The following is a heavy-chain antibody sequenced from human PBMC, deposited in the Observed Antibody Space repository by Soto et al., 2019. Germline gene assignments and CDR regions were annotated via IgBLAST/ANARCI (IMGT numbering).Heavy chain of an antibody. CDR2: ISSSSSYI. CDR3: ARIATYYYDSSGYSS. J-gene: IGHJ5*02. D-gene: IGHD3-22*01. Sequence: GGSLRLSCAASGFTFSSYSMNWVRQAPGKGLEWVSSISSSSSYIYYADSVKGRFTISRDNAKNSLYLQMNSLRAEDTAVYYCARIATYYYDSSGYSSWGQGTLVTVSS. CDR1: GFTFSSYS. V-gene: IGHV3-21*04.